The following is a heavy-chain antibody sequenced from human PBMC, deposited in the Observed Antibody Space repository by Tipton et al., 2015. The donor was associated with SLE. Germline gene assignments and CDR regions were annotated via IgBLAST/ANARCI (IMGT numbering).Heavy chain of an antibody. J-gene: IGHJ3*01. Sequence: QVQLVQSGAEVKKPGASVKVSCKASGYTFPNYGISWVRQAPGQGLEWMGWITAYNGNTNYAQNFQGRVATSRDMSITTAYLELSSLTSDDTAVYYCARWGSPLDIHAFGSWGQGTMVTVSS. D-gene: IGHD3-16*01. CDR3: ARWGSPLDIHAFGS. V-gene: IGHV1-18*01. CDR2: ITAYNGNT. CDR1: GYTFPNYG.